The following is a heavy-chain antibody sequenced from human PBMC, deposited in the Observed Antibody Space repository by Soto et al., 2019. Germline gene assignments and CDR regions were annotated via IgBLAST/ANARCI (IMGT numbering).Heavy chain of an antibody. Sequence: QVQLVQSGAEVKKPGASVKVSCKASGYTFTSYDINWVRQATGQGLEWMGWMNPNSGNTGYAQKFQGRVTMTRNTSISTAYMELSSLRSEDTAVYYCARGADYYDSSGYSYWYFDLWGRGTLVTVSS. CDR3: ARGADYYDSSGYSYWYFDL. D-gene: IGHD3-22*01. J-gene: IGHJ2*01. CDR2: MNPNSGNT. CDR1: GYTFTSYD. V-gene: IGHV1-8*01.